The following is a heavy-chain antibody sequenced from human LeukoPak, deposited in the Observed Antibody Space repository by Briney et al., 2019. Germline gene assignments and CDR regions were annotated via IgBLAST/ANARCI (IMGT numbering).Heavy chain of an antibody. J-gene: IGHJ4*02. Sequence: GGSLRLSCAASAFTFSSHPMGWVRQAPGKGLEWVSVISGGGGSTYYADSVKGRFTISRDNSKNTLYLQMNSLRAEDTAVYYCAKGRYGSSRYPFDYWGQGTLVTVSS. V-gene: IGHV3-23*01. CDR1: AFTFSSHP. D-gene: IGHD6-13*01. CDR2: ISGGGGST. CDR3: AKGRYGSSRYPFDY.